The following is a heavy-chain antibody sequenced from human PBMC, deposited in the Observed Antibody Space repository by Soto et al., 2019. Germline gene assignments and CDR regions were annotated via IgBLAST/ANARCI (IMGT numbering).Heavy chain of an antibody. J-gene: IGHJ6*02. Sequence: ASVKGSCKASGYTFTSYDINWVRQATGQGLEWMGWMNPNSGNTGYAQKFQGRVTMTRNTSISTAYMELSSLRSEDTAVYYCARGLNAGYYDSSGYWPGMDVWGQGTTVTV. CDR3: ARGLNAGYYDSSGYWPGMDV. V-gene: IGHV1-8*01. D-gene: IGHD3-22*01. CDR2: MNPNSGNT. CDR1: GYTFTSYD.